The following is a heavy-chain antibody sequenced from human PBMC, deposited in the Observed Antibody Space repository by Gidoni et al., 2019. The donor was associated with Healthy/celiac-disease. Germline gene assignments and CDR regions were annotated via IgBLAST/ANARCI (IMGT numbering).Heavy chain of an antibody. J-gene: IGHJ4*02. Sequence: FDDYAMHWVRQAPGKGLEWVSGISWNSGSIGYADSVKGRFTISRDNAKNSLYLQMNSLRAEDTALYYCAKDSGSGWYYFDYWGQGTLVTVSS. V-gene: IGHV3-9*01. D-gene: IGHD6-19*01. CDR3: AKDSGSGWYYFDY. CDR1: FDDYA. CDR2: ISWNSGSI.